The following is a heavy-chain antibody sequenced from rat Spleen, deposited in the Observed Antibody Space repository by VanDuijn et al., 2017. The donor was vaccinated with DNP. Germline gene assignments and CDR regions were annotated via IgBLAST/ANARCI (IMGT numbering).Heavy chain of an antibody. V-gene: IGHV5-27*01. J-gene: IGHJ2*01. D-gene: IGHD5-1*01. CDR1: GFTFSNYY. CDR2: ISPSGSRT. Sequence: EVQLVGSGGGLVQPGRSLKLSCAASGFTFSNYYMAWVRQAPKKGLEWVADISPSGSRTHYPDSVKGRFTISRDNAKSSLDLQMNSLRSEDTATYYCARGGWELWFDYWGQGLMVTVSS. CDR3: ARGGWELWFDY.